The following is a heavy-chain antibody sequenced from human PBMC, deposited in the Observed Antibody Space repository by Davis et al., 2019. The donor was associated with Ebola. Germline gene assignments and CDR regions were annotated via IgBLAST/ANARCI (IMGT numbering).Heavy chain of an antibody. D-gene: IGHD4-17*01. CDR3: ARDTPTVTISRNYYYYGMDV. CDR1: GYTFTGYY. J-gene: IGHJ6*02. CDR2: INPNSGGT. V-gene: IGHV1-2*04. Sequence: ASVKVSCKASGYTFTGYYMHWVRQAPGQGLEWMGWINPNSGGTNYAQKFQGWVTMTRDTSISTAYMELSRLRSDDTAVYYCARDTPTVTISRNYYYYGMDVWGQGTTVTVSS.